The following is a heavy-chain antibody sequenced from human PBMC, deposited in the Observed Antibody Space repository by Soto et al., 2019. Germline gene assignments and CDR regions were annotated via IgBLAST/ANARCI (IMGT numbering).Heavy chain of an antibody. CDR2: INPKFGDT. D-gene: IGHD3-10*02. V-gene: IGHV1-2*02. Sequence: QVRLVQSGAEVKEPGDSVRVSCEASGYTFTAYHIHWVRQAPGQGLEWMGWINPKFGDTGYAQDFPGRVSMISDMSISTVYMELSRLTSDDTAIYYCARNMDYYYGRGSGNGHGVWGQGTTVTVFS. CDR1: GYTFTAYH. J-gene: IGHJ6*02. CDR3: ARNMDYYYGRGSGNGHGV.